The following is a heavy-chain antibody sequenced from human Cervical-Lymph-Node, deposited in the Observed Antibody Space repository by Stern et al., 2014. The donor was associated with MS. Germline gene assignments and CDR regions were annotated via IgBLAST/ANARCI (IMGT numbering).Heavy chain of an antibody. Sequence: VHLVESGAEVKKPGASVKVSCKTSGYTFSSYGITWVRQAPGQGPEWMGWISGHNGNTNFAGRFQGRLTMTTDTSTRTAYMELRSLRYDDTAVYFCARDPGGYFYGMDVWGQGTTVTVSS. V-gene: IGHV1-18*01. CDR2: ISGHNGNT. D-gene: IGHD3-10*01. CDR1: GYTFSSYG. J-gene: IGHJ6*02. CDR3: ARDPGGYFYGMDV.